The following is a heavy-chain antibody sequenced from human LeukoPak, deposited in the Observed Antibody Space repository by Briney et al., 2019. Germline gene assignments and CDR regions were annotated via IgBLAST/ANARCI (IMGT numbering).Heavy chain of an antibody. J-gene: IGHJ4*02. CDR2: INAGNGNT. Sequence: ASVTVSCKASGYTFTSYAMHWVRQAPGQRREGMGWINAGNGNTKYSQKFQGRVTITRDTSASTAYMELSSLRSEDTAVYYCARDSANRLYCSSTSCHYYFDYWGQGTLVTVSS. CDR3: ARDSANRLYCSSTSCHYYFDY. CDR1: GYTFTSYA. D-gene: IGHD2-2*01. V-gene: IGHV1-3*01.